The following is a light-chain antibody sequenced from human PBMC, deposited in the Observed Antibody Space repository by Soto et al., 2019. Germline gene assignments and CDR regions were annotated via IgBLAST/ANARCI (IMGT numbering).Light chain of an antibody. Sequence: IVLTQSPGTLSLSPGERATLSCRASQSVSSSYLAWYQQKPGQGPRLLIYGASTRATGIPARFSGSGSGTEFTLTISSLQSEDFAVYYCQQYNNWLWTFGQGTKVDIK. CDR1: QSVSSSY. J-gene: IGKJ1*01. CDR2: GAS. V-gene: IGKV3-15*01. CDR3: QQYNNWLWT.